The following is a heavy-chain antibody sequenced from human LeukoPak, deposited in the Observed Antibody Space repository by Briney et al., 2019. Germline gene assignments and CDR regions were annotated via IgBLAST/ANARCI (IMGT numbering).Heavy chain of an antibody. CDR2: INHSGST. CDR1: GGSFSGYY. V-gene: IGHV4-34*01. D-gene: IGHD5-12*01. J-gene: IGHJ4*02. CDR3: ARRVLDIVATPYYFDY. Sequence: SETLSLTCAVYGGSFSGYYWSWIRQPPGKGLEWIGEINHSGSTNYNPSLKSRVTISVGTSKNQFSLKLSSVTAADTAVYYCARRVLDIVATPYYFDYWGQGTLVTVSS.